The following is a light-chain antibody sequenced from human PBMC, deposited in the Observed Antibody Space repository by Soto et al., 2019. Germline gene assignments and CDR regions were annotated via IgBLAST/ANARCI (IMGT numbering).Light chain of an antibody. J-gene: IGKJ5*01. CDR1: QVISTS. V-gene: IGKV1-9*01. Sequence: DIQLTQSPSFLSPSIGESVTITCRASQVISTSLAWYQVKPGKAPKLQIYAASTWESGVPSRFSATVSGTEFRLTITNLHPADFATYYCQQLCDSALTFGQGTRLEIK. CDR2: AAS. CDR3: QQLCDSALT.